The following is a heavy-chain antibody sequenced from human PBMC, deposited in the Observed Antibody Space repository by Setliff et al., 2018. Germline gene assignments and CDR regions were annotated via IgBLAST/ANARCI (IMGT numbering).Heavy chain of an antibody. V-gene: IGHV1-18*01. J-gene: IGHJ4*02. CDR1: GYTFTRYG. D-gene: IGHD1-26*01. Sequence: ASVKVSCKASGYTFTRYGISWVRQAPGQGLEWMGWISVYSGDASYVQKFQGRVTMTADTSTSTVYMELRSLRSDDTAVYFCARHSGRYYVPGTFDSWGQGTLVTVSS. CDR2: ISVYSGDA. CDR3: ARHSGRYYVPGTFDS.